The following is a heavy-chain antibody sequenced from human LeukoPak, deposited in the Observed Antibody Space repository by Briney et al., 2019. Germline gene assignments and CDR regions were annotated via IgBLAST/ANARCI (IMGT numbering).Heavy chain of an antibody. Sequence: SETLSLTCTVSGGSISNYHWSWFRQPPGTGLEWIEYIEYSGGTTYNSSLKSRVTISVDTSKNQFSLKLNSVTAADTAVYYCARVKYSSGSTSSWFDPWGQGTPVAVSS. J-gene: IGHJ5*02. CDR3: ARVKYSSGSTSSWFDP. CDR2: IEYSGGT. D-gene: IGHD3-10*01. CDR1: GGSISNYH. V-gene: IGHV4-59*08.